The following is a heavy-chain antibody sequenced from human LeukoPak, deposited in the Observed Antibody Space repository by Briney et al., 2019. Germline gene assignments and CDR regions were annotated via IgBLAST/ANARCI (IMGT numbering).Heavy chain of an antibody. Sequence: GRSLRLSCAASGFTFSSNGMHWVRQAPGKGLEWVADISYDGSNKYYVESVKGRFSISRDNSKNTLYLQMNSLRAEDTAVYYCARSYSSTPQYYYYYYKDVWGKGTTVTVSS. CDR3: ARSYSSTPQYYYYYYKDV. J-gene: IGHJ6*03. D-gene: IGHD6-13*01. CDR2: ISYDGSNK. V-gene: IGHV3-30*03. CDR1: GFTFSSNG.